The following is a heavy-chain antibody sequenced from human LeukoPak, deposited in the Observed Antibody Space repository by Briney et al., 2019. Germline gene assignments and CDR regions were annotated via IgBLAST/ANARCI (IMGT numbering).Heavy chain of an antibody. CDR2: IWYDGSNK. J-gene: IGHJ3*02. CDR1: GFSFSNHG. V-gene: IGHV3-33*01. Sequence: GGSLRLSCAASGFSFSNHGMHWVRQAPGKGLEWVAVIWYDGSNKYYADSVKGRFTISRDNSKNTLYLQMNSLRAEDTAVYYCARVGRSDAFDIWGQGTMVTVSS. CDR3: ARVGRSDAFDI.